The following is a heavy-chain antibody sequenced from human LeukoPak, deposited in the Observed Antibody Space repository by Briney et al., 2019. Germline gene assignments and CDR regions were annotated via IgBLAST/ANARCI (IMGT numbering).Heavy chain of an antibody. CDR1: GFTFSSYA. CDR2: ISGSGGST. J-gene: IGHJ6*02. Sequence: AGGSLRLSCAASGFTFSSYAMSWVRQAPGKGLEWVSAISGSGGSTYYADSVKGRFTISRDNSKNTLYLQMNSLRAEDTAVYYCAKGKRRVATIRPSGDYYGMDVWGQGTTVTVSS. D-gene: IGHD5-12*01. V-gene: IGHV3-23*01. CDR3: AKGKRRVATIRPSGDYYGMDV.